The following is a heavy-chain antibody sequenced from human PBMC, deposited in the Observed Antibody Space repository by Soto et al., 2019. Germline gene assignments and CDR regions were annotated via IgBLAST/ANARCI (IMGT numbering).Heavy chain of an antibody. CDR1: GYTFTSYG. D-gene: IGHD2-2*01. CDR3: ARDLGDIVVVPAGGFWSGYSPFDI. Sequence: ASVKVSCKASGYTFTSYGISWVRQAPGQGLEWMGWISAYNGNTNYAQKIQGRVTMTTDTSTSTAYMELSSLRSDDTAVYYCARDLGDIVVVPAGGFWSGYSPFDIWGQGTMVTVSS. CDR2: ISAYNGNT. V-gene: IGHV1-18*01. J-gene: IGHJ3*02.